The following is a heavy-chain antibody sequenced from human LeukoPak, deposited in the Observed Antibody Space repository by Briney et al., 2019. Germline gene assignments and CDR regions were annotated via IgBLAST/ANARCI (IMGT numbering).Heavy chain of an antibody. D-gene: IGHD3-10*01. V-gene: IGHV3-30*04. CDR2: ISYDGSNK. CDR1: GFTFSSYA. Sequence: GGSLRLSCAASGFTFSSYAMHWVRRAPGKGLEWVAVISYDGSNKYYADSVKGRFTISRDNSKNTLYLQMNSLRAEDTAVYYCARASGLLWFGDWGQGTLVTVSS. J-gene: IGHJ4*02. CDR3: ARASGLLWFGD.